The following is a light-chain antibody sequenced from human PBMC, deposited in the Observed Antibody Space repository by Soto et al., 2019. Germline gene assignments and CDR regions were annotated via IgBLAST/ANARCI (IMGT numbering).Light chain of an antibody. Sequence: QSVLTQPASVSGATGQSVTISFTGATSDVGGYTPVSWYQQHPGKAPNLMIYEVSNRPSGVSNRFSGSKSGDTASLPISVLQAEDEADYYCSSYTGSSTLEVFGSGTKVTVL. V-gene: IGLV2-14*01. CDR2: EVS. CDR3: SSYTGSSTLEV. CDR1: TSDVGGYTP. J-gene: IGLJ1*01.